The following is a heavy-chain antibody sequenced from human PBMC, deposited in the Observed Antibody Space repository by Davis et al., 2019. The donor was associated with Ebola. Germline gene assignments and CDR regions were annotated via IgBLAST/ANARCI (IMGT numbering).Heavy chain of an antibody. J-gene: IGHJ6*03. CDR2: IVVGSGNT. D-gene: IGHD2-2*01. Sequence: SVTFSCKASGFTFTSSAVQWVRQARGQRLEWIGWIVVGSGNTNYAQKFQERVTITRDMSTSTAYMELSSLRSEDTAVYYCAADPYIVVVPAAPGHYYYYMDVWGKGTTVTVSS. CDR3: AADPYIVVVPAAPGHYYYYMDV. CDR1: GFTFTSSA. V-gene: IGHV1-58*01.